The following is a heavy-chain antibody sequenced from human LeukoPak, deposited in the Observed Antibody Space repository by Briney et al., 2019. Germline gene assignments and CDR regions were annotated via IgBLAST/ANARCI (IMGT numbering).Heavy chain of an antibody. Sequence: SETLSLTCAVYGGSFSGYYWSWIRQPPGKGLEGIGEINHSGSTNDNPPLNSPVTISLDTSKNQFSLKLSSVPAADTAVYYCATLYGGNSDYWGQGTLVTVSS. CDR1: GGSFSGYY. V-gene: IGHV4-34*01. D-gene: IGHD4-23*01. CDR3: ATLYGGNSDY. J-gene: IGHJ4*02. CDR2: INHSGST.